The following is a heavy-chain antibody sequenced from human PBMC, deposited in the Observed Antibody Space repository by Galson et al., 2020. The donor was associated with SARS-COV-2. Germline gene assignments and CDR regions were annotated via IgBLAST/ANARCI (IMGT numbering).Heavy chain of an antibody. J-gene: IGHJ3*02. D-gene: IGHD1-26*01. CDR2: ISHVGKIQ. CDR3: TRDVSGGASDI. CDR1: GFTFTNYA. V-gene: IGHV3-30*04. Sequence: QLGESLKISCAASGFTFTNYAMHWVRQAPGKGLEWLTVISHVGKIQVYADSVKGRFTISRDNSGNMVFLQIVSLRPDDTALYYCTRDVSGGASDIWGQGTMVTVSS.